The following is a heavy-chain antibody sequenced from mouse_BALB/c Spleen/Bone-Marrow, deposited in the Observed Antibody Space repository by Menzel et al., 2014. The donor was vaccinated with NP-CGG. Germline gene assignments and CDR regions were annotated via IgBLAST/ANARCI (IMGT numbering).Heavy chain of an antibody. CDR1: GYTFTSYY. D-gene: IGHD2-13*01. J-gene: IGHJ1*01. CDR2: INPGNGGT. Sequence: QVQLQQSGAELVKPGASVKLSCKASGYTFTSYYMYWVKQRPGQGLEWTGEINPGNGGTNFNEKFKSKATLTVDKSSSTAYMQLSSLTSEDSAVYYCTRSYYGDYFDVWGAGTTVTVSS. V-gene: IGHV1S81*02. CDR3: TRSYYGDYFDV.